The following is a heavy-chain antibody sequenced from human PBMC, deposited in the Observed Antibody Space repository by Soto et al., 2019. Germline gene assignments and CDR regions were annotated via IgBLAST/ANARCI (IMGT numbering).Heavy chain of an antibody. Sequence: GGSLRLSYAASRLTFNSYTLNWAQKAPATHLEWVSSISSSSSYIYYADSVKGRFTISRDNAKNSLYLQMNSLRAEDTAVYYCARVSLRYFDWLLGYFDYWGQGTLVTVSS. CDR1: RLTFNSYT. V-gene: IGHV3-21*01. D-gene: IGHD3-9*01. J-gene: IGHJ4*02. CDR2: ISSSSSYI. CDR3: ARVSLRYFDWLLGYFDY.